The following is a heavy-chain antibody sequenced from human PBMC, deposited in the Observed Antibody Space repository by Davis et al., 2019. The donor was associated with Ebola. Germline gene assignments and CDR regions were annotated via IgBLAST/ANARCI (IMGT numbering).Heavy chain of an antibody. Sequence: PGGPLRLSCAASGFTFSSYAMSWVRQAPGKGLEWVSAISGSGGSTYYADSVKDRFTISRDNSKNTLYLQMNSLRAEDTAVYYCAKGIAARPGWFDPWGQGTLVTVSS. CDR1: GFTFSSYA. V-gene: IGHV3-23*01. CDR3: AKGIAARPGWFDP. CDR2: ISGSGGST. D-gene: IGHD6-6*01. J-gene: IGHJ5*02.